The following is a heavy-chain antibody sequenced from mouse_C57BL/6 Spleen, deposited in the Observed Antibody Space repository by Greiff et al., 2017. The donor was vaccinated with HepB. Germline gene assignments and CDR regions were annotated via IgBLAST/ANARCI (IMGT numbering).Heavy chain of an antibody. J-gene: IGHJ4*01. V-gene: IGHV1-72*01. CDR2: IDPNSGGT. CDR1: GYTFTSYW. CDR3: ALGGDYYAMDY. Sequence: QVQLKQPGAELVKPGASVKLSCKASGYTFTSYWMHWVKQRPGRGLEWIGRIDPNSGGTKYNEKFKSKATLTVDKPSSTAYMQLSSLTSEDSAVYYCALGGDYYAMDYWGQGTSVTVSS. D-gene: IGHD4-1*01.